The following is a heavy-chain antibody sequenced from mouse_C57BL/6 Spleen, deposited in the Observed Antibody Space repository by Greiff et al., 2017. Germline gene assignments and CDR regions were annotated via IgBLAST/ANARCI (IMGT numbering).Heavy chain of an antibody. CDR3: ARSGYYGSSPWFAY. J-gene: IGHJ3*01. Sequence: EVQRVESGGGLVKPGGSLKLSCAASGFTFSDYGMHWVRQAPEKGLEWVAYISSGSSTIYYADTVKGRFTISRDNAKNTLFLQMTSLRSEDTAMYYCARSGYYGSSPWFAYWGQGTLVTVSA. V-gene: IGHV5-17*01. CDR1: GFTFSDYG. CDR2: ISSGSSTI. D-gene: IGHD1-1*01.